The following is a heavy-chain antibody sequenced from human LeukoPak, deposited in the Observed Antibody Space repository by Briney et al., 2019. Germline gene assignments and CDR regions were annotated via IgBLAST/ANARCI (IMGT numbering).Heavy chain of an antibody. J-gene: IGHJ4*02. CDR2: IIPIFGTA. V-gene: IGHV1-69*05. D-gene: IGHD6-13*01. CDR3: ARSIRRIAAAIDY. CDR1: GGTFISYA. Sequence: SVKVSCKASGGTFISYAISWVRQAPGQGLEWMGRIIPIFGTANYAQKSQGRVTITTDESTSTAYMELSSLRSEDTAVYYCARSIRRIAAAIDYWGQGTLVTVSS.